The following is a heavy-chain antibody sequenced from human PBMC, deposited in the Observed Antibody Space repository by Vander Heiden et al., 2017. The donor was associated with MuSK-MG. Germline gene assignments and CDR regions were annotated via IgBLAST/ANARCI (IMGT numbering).Heavy chain of an antibody. J-gene: IGHJ4*02. CDR2: IYSGGST. CDR3: AREYYDFWSGYSYFDY. Sequence: EVQLVESGGGLIQPGGSLRLSCAASGFTVSGNYMSWVRQAPGKGLEWVSVIYSGGSTYYADSVKGRFTISRDNSKNTLYLQMNSLRAEDTAVYYCAREYYDFWSGYSYFDYWGQGTLVTVSS. V-gene: IGHV3-53*01. D-gene: IGHD3-3*01. CDR1: GFTVSGNY.